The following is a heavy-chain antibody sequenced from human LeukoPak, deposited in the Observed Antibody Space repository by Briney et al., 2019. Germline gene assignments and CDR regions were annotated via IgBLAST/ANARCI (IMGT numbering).Heavy chain of an antibody. CDR3: AREMVTVNDWFDP. CDR2: IKQDGSEK. CDR1: GFTFSSYW. J-gene: IGHJ5*02. Sequence: GGPLRLSCAASGFTFSSYWMSWVRQAPGKGLEWVANIKQDGSEKYYVDSVKGRFTISRDNAKNSLYLQMNSLRAEDTAVYYCAREMVTVNDWFDPWGQGTLVTVSS. D-gene: IGHD4-11*01. V-gene: IGHV3-7*01.